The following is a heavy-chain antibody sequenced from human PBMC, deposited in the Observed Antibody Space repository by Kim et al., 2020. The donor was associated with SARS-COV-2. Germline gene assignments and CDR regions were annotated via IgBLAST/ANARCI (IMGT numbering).Heavy chain of an antibody. V-gene: IGHV4-34*01. CDR2: INHSGST. CDR3: ARGWGTVTRLYYYYGMDV. Sequence: SETLSLTCAVYGGSFSGYYWSWIRQPPGKGLEWIGEINHSGSTNYNPSLKSRVTISVDTSKNQFSLKLSSVTAADTAVYYCARGWGTVTRLYYYYGMDVWGQGTTVTGSS. J-gene: IGHJ6*02. D-gene: IGHD4-17*01. CDR1: GGSFSGYY.